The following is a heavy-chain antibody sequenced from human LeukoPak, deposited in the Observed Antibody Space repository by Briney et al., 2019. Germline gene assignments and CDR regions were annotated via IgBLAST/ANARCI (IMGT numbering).Heavy chain of an antibody. CDR1: GFTFSSYS. Sequence: GGSLRLSCAASGFTFSSYSMNWVRQAPGKGLEWASSISSSSSYIYYADSVKGRFTISRDNAKNSLYLQMNSLRAEDTAVYYCARVGVAAPFDYWGQGTLVTVSS. D-gene: IGHD2-15*01. CDR2: ISSSSSYI. V-gene: IGHV3-21*01. CDR3: ARVGVAAPFDY. J-gene: IGHJ4*02.